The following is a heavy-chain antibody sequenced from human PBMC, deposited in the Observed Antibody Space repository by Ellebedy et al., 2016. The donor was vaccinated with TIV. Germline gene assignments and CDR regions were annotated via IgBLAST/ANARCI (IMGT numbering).Heavy chain of an antibody. CDR2: ISHDGSSQ. V-gene: IGHV3-30*14. CDR3: ARDAAGNGGKLDY. Sequence: PGGSLRLSCVASGFTFDSYAMHWVRQAPGKGLEWVAVISHDGSSQYYADFVKGRFTISRDSSKNTLYLQMNSLRAEDTAVYYCARDAAGNGGKLDYWGQGALVTVSS. D-gene: IGHD4-23*01. CDR1: GFTFDSYA. J-gene: IGHJ4*02.